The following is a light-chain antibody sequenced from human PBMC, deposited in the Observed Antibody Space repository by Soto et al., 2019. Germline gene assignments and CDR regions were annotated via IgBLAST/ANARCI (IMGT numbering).Light chain of an antibody. Sequence: QRVLTQSPSDSASLGASVNLTCTLSSGHSSYAITWHQQQPEKGPRYLMKVNSDGSHRKGDGIPDRFSGSSSGAERYLNISSLQSEDEADYYCQTWGTGIVVFGGGTKLTVL. CDR2: VNSDGSH. J-gene: IGLJ7*01. CDR3: QTWGTGIVV. CDR1: SGHSSYA. V-gene: IGLV4-69*01.